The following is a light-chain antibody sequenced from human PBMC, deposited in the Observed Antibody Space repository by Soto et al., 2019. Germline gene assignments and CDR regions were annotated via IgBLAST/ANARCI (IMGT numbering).Light chain of an antibody. V-gene: IGKV3-11*01. CDR3: QQRSTWLT. CDR2: GAS. J-gene: IGKJ4*01. Sequence: IVLTQSPATLSLYPGERATLSCRASQSVGSTLAWYQQKPGQAPRLIIYGASNRAGGIPARFSGSGSGTDFTLTISSLEPEDFAVYHCQQRSTWLTFGGGTKVDIK. CDR1: QSVGST.